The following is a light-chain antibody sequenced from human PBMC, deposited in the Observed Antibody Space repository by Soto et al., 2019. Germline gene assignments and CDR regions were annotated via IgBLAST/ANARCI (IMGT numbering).Light chain of an antibody. Sequence: NQIAQYPSSLSSSVGDRVTIACRASQSITFYLNWYQQKPGKAPKLLIYTASSLQSGVPSRFSGSGSGTEFTLTISSLQPEDFATYYCQQCYSTPRTFGQGTKVDIK. V-gene: IGKV1-39*01. CDR3: QQCYSTPRT. CDR1: QSITFY. CDR2: TAS. J-gene: IGKJ1*01.